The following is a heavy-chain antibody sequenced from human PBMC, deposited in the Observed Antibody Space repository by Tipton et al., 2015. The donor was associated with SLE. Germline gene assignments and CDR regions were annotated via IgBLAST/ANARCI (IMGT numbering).Heavy chain of an antibody. CDR3: ASIPGSGWYGAFDY. Sequence: TLSLTCTVSGGSISSGDYYWSWIRQPPGKGLEWIGYIYYSGSTYYNPSLKSRVTISVDTSKNQFSLKLSSVTAADTAVYYCASIPGSGWYGAFDYWGQGTLVTVSS. D-gene: IGHD6-19*01. CDR2: IYYSGST. V-gene: IGHV4-30-4*01. J-gene: IGHJ4*02. CDR1: GGSISSGDYY.